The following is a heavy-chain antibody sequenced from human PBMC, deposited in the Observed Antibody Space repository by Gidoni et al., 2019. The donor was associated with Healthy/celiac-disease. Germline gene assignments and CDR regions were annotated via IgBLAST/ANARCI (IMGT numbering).Heavy chain of an antibody. D-gene: IGHD1-1*01. V-gene: IGHV4-38-2*01. CDR1: GYSISSGYY. CDR2: IYHSGST. J-gene: IGHJ4*02. CDR3: ARHMEADRTTPLDY. Sequence: QVQLQESGPGLVKPSETLSLTCAVSGYSISSGYYWGWIRQPPGKGLEWIGSIYHSGSTYYNPSLKSRVTISVDTSKNQFSLKLSSVTAADTAVYYCARHMEADRTTPLDYWGQGTLVTVSS.